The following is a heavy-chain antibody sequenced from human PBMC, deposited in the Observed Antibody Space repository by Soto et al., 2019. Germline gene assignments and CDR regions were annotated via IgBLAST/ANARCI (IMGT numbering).Heavy chain of an antibody. D-gene: IGHD2-21*02. J-gene: IGHJ5*02. CDR3: VRTAREGAVAPHWFDR. V-gene: IGHV4-30-4*01. CDR1: GASIRSTDYY. CDR2: VYYTGST. Sequence: SETLSLTCTVSGASIRSTDYYWSWIRQAPGKGLEWVGYVYYTGSTYYNPSLMSRLTISVDTSKDQFSLKLTSVTAADTAVYYCVRTAREGAVAPHWFDRWGQGTQVTVSS.